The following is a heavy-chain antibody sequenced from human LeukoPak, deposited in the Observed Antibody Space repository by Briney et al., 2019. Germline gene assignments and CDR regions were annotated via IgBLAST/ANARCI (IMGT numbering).Heavy chain of an antibody. Sequence: GASVKVSCKASGYTFTGYYMHWVRQAPGQGLEWMGWINPNSGGTNHRQKFQGRVTMTRDTSISTAYMELSRLRSDDTAVYYCARDRPLDADDYYGFYYFDYWGQGTLVTVSS. J-gene: IGHJ4*02. CDR2: INPNSGGT. CDR3: ARDRPLDADDYYGFYYFDY. CDR1: GYTFTGYY. D-gene: IGHD3-10*01. V-gene: IGHV1-2*02.